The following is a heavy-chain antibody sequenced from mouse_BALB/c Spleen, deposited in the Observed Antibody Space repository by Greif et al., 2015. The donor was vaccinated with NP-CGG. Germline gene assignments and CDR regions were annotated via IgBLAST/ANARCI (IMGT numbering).Heavy chain of an antibody. D-gene: IGHD2-4*01. CDR3: TRHLSTMITTGFAY. V-gene: IGHV5-6-4*01. J-gene: IGHJ3*01. Sequence: EVQLVESGGGLVKPGGSLKLSCAASGFTFSSYTMSWVRQTPEKRLEWVATISSGGSYTYYPDSVKGRFTISRDNAKNTLYLQMSSLKSEDTAMYYCTRHLSTMITTGFAYWGQGTLVTVSA. CDR2: ISSGGSYT. CDR1: GFTFSSYT.